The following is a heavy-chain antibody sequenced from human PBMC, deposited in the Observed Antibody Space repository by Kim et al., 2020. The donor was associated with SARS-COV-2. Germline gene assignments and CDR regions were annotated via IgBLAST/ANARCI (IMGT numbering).Heavy chain of an antibody. CDR1: GLSLSTSGVG. V-gene: IGHV2-5*02. D-gene: IGHD3-9*01. J-gene: IGHJ4*02. Sequence: SGPTLVNPTQTLTLTCTFSGLSLSTSGVGVGWIRQPPGKALEWLALIYWDDDKRYSPSLKSRVTITKDTSKNQVVLTMTNMDPVDTATYYCALRDWPNYFDYWGQGTLVTVSP. CDR2: IYWDDDK. CDR3: ALRDWPNYFDY.